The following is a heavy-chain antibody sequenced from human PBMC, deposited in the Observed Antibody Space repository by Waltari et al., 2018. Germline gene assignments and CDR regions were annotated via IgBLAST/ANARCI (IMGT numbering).Heavy chain of an antibody. CDR1: GFTFRSYW. CDR2: INSDGSST. Sequence: EVQLVESGGGLVQPGGSLRLSCAASGFTFRSYWMPGVPQDSGKGLVWVSRINSDGSSTSYADSVKGRFTISRDNAKNTLYLQMNSLRAEDTAVYYCARDRQGITIFGVVSGAGGQGTLVTVSS. CDR3: ARDRQGITIFGVVSGA. J-gene: IGHJ4*02. D-gene: IGHD3-3*01. V-gene: IGHV3-74*01.